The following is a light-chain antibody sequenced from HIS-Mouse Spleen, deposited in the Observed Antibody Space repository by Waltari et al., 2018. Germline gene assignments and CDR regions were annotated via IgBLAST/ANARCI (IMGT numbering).Light chain of an antibody. CDR1: RSDGGRSNP. CDR2: EGR. V-gene: IGLV2-23*03. CDR3: CSYAGSSTFSWV. J-gene: IGLJ3*02. Sequence: QSALTQPASVSGSPGQPLTTPCPGPRSDGGRSNPAPWYQQHPGKAPNPMIYEGRKRPSGVSNRFSGSKSGNTASLTISGLQAEDEADYYCCSYAGSSTFSWVFGGGTKLTVL.